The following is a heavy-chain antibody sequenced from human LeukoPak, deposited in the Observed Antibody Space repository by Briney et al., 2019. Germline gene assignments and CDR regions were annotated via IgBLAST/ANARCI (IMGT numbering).Heavy chain of an antibody. D-gene: IGHD3-3*01. CDR2: IYHSGST. V-gene: IGHV4-30-2*01. Sequence: SETLSLTCTVSGGSISSGGYYWSWIRQPPGKGLEWIGYIYHSGSTYYNPSLKSRVTISVDRSKNQFSLKLSSVTAADTAVYYCASSSARDYDFWSGLRDAFDIWGQGTMVTVSS. CDR3: ASSSARDYDFWSGLRDAFDI. J-gene: IGHJ3*02. CDR1: GGSISSGGYY.